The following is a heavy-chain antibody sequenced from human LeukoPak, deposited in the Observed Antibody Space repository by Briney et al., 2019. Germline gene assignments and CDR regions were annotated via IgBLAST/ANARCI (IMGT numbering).Heavy chain of an antibody. D-gene: IGHD6-19*01. CDR2: INTDGTVT. CDR1: GFTFSKYW. Sequence: GGSLRLSCAASGFTFSKYWMLWVRQAPGKGLESVSRINTDGTVTTYADSVKGRFTVSRDNANNTMFLQMNSVRDEDTAVYYCATKQWLAPPPDSWGQGTPVTVSS. CDR3: ATKQWLAPPPDS. J-gene: IGHJ4*02. V-gene: IGHV3-74*01.